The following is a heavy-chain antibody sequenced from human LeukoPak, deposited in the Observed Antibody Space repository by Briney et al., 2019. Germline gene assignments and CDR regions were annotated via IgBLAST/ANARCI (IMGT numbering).Heavy chain of an antibody. CDR1: GFTFSSYA. J-gene: IGHJ4*02. CDR3: ARGRGYYYDSSGYSDY. D-gene: IGHD3-22*01. Sequence: QSGTSLRLSCAASGFTFSSYAMHWVRQAPGKGLEYVSAISSNGGSTYYANSVKGRFTISRDNSKNTLYLQMGSLRAEDMAVYYCARGRGYYYDSSGYSDYWGQGTLVTVSS. V-gene: IGHV3-64*01. CDR2: ISSNGGST.